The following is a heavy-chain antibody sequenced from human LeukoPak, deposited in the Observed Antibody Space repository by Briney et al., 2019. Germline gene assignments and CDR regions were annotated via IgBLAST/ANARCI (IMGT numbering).Heavy chain of an antibody. D-gene: IGHD3-22*01. CDR1: GFTFDDYA. J-gene: IGHJ4*02. Sequence: GGSLRLSCAASGFTFDDYAMHWVRQAPGKGLEWVSLISWDGGSTYYADSVKGRFTISRDNSKNSLYLQMNSLRAEDTALYYCAKASYYDSSGPLDYWGQGTLVTVSS. CDR2: ISWDGGST. V-gene: IGHV3-43D*03. CDR3: AKASYYDSSGPLDY.